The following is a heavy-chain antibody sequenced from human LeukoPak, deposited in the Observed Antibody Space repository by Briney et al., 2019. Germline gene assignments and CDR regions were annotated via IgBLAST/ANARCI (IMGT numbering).Heavy chain of an antibody. CDR3: ASPYSSGWYDAFDI. Sequence: RGESLKTSCKGSGYSFTSYWIGWVRQMPGKGLEWMGIIYPGDSDTRYSPPFQGQVTISADKSISTAYLQWSSLKASDTAMYYCASPYSSGWYDAFDIWGQGTMVTVSS. CDR1: GYSFTSYW. J-gene: IGHJ3*02. D-gene: IGHD6-19*01. V-gene: IGHV5-51*01. CDR2: IYPGDSDT.